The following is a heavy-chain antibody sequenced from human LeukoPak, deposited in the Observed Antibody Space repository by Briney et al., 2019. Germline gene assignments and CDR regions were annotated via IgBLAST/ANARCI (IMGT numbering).Heavy chain of an antibody. CDR3: ARGNYTGGWKGGFDY. V-gene: IGHV5-51*01. Sequence: GESLKISSRGSASSFTSYWIGWVRQMPGKGLEWMGIIYPGDSDTRYSSSLQGKVTISADKSISTAYLQWSSLKASDTPMYHCARGNYTGGWKGGFDYWGQGTLVTVSS. CDR2: IYPGDSDT. CDR1: ASSFTSYW. D-gene: IGHD3-3*01. J-gene: IGHJ4*02.